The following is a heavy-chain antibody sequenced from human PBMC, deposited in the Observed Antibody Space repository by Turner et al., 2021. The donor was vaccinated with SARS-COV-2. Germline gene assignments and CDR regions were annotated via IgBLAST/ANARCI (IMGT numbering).Heavy chain of an antibody. D-gene: IGHD2-15*01. CDR1: GSTFTSYY. CDR3: ARSGGGFDY. CDR2: INPSGGST. J-gene: IGHJ4*02. Sequence: VQLVQSGAEVKNPGASVKVSCKASGSTFTSYYMHWVRQAPGQGLEWMGIINPSGGSTGYAQKFQGRVTMTRDTSTSTVYMELSSLGSEDTAVYYCARSGGGFDYWGQGTLVTVSS. V-gene: IGHV1-46*01.